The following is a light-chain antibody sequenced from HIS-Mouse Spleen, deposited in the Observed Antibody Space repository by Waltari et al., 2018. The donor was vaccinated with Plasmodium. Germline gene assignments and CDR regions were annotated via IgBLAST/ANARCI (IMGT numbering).Light chain of an antibody. CDR1: QSVSSY. CDR3: QQRSNWPPWT. V-gene: IGKV3-11*01. Sequence: QSPATLSLSPGERATLSCRASQSVSSYLAWYQQKPGQAPRLLIYDASNRATGIPARFSGSGSGTDFTLTISSLEPEDFAVYYCQQRSNWPPWTFGQGTKVEIK. J-gene: IGKJ1*01. CDR2: DAS.